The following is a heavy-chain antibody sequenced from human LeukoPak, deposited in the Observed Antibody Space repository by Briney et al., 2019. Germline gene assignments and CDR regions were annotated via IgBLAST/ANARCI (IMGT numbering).Heavy chain of an antibody. CDR3: TGGYSGYDSIYLGY. Sequence: GGSLKLSCAASGFTFSGSGMHWVRQASGKGLEWVGRIRSKANSYATEYAASVKGRFTISRDDSRNTAHLQMNSLKTEDTAVYYCTGGYSGYDSIYLGYWGQGTLVTVSS. CDR2: IRSKANSYAT. V-gene: IGHV3-73*01. J-gene: IGHJ4*02. CDR1: GFTFSGSG. D-gene: IGHD5-12*01.